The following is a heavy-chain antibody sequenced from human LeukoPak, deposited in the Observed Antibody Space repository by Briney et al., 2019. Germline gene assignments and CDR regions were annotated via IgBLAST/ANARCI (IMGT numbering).Heavy chain of an antibody. V-gene: IGHV4-59*01. CDR3: ARGLRGVVIPIDY. Sequence: DPSETLSLTCSVSGGSISSSYWSWIRQPPGKGLEWIGYIYYSGNTNYNPSLKSRVTISVDTSKNQFSLKLSSVTAAGTAVYYCARGLRGVVIPIDYWGQGTLITVSS. CDR2: IYYSGNT. CDR1: GGSISSSY. J-gene: IGHJ4*02. D-gene: IGHD3-3*01.